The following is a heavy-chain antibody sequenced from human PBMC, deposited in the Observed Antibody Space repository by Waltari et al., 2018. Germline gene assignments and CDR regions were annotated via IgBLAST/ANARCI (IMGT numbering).Heavy chain of an antibody. CDR3: ASYYDSSGYYYNWFDP. Sequence: QVQLVQSGAEVKKPGSSVKVSCKASGGTLSSYAISWVRQAPGQGLEWKGGSIPICGTANYAQKFLGRVTITADESTSTAYMELSSLRSEDTAVYYCASYYDSSGYYYNWFDPWGQGTLVTVSA. J-gene: IGHJ5*02. CDR1: GGTLSSYA. CDR2: SIPICGTA. D-gene: IGHD3-22*01. V-gene: IGHV1-69*01.